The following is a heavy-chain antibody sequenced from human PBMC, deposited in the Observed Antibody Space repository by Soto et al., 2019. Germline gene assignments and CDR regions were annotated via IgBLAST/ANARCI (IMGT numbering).Heavy chain of an antibody. V-gene: IGHV1-69*12. D-gene: IGHD2-15*01. Sequence: QVQLVQSGAEVKKPGSSVKVSCKASGGTFSSYAISWVRQAPGQGLEWMGGIIPIFGTANYAQEFQGRVTITADESTSTAYMELSSLRSEVTAVYYCATPGSPLDYYYGMDVWGQGTTVTVSS. CDR2: IIPIFGTA. CDR3: ATPGSPLDYYYGMDV. J-gene: IGHJ6*02. CDR1: GGTFSSYA.